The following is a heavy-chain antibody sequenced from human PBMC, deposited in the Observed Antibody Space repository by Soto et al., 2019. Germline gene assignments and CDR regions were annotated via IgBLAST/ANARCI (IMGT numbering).Heavy chain of an antibody. D-gene: IGHD3-10*01. V-gene: IGHV1-2*02. CDR1: GYTFTSYY. CDR2: INPNSGGT. CDR3: ARETTPYFYGSGSYYGMDV. J-gene: IGHJ6*02. Sequence: ASVKVSCKASGYTFTSYYMHWVRQAPGQGLEWMGWINPNSGGTNYAQKFQGRVTMTRDTSISTAYMELSRLRSDDTAVYYCARETTPYFYGSGSYYGMDVWGQGTTVTVSS.